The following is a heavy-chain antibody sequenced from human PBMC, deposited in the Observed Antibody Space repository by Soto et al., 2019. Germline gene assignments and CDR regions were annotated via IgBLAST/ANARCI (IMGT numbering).Heavy chain of an antibody. V-gene: IGHV3-23*01. J-gene: IGHJ3*02. CDR3: AKDWTSI. CDR1: GFTFSTYS. D-gene: IGHD3-3*01. Sequence: TGGSLRLSCAASGFTFSTYSMTWVRQAPGKGLEWVSTISGSGGSTYYIDSVKGRFTISRDNSKNTLYLQMNSLRAEDTAVYYCAKDWTSIWGQGTMVTVSS. CDR2: ISGSGGST.